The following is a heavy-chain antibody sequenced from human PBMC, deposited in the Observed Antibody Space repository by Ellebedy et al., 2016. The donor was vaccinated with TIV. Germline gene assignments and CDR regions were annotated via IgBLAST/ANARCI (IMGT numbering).Heavy chain of an antibody. V-gene: IGHV3-48*04. D-gene: IGHD2-2*02. CDR1: GFTFSSYV. J-gene: IGHJ4*02. CDR2: ITSTSDTK. Sequence: PGGSLRLSCVASGFTFSSYVMSWVRQAPGKGLEWLSYITSTSDTKYYADSVKGRFTISRDNAKNSLYLQMNSLRADDTAVYYCARSPYTGYSDLGFDYWGQGSLVTVSS. CDR3: ARSPYTGYSDLGFDY.